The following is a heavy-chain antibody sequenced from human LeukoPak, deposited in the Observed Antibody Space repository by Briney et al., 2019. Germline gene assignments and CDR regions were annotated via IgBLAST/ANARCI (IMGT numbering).Heavy chain of an antibody. CDR3: AGGSVGATDY. D-gene: IGHD1-26*01. Sequence: ASVNVSCKASGYTFTSYDINWVRQAPGQGLEWMGWINTNTGNPTYAQGFTGRFVFSLDTSVSTAYLQISSLKAEDTAVYYCAGGSVGATDYWGQGTLVTVSS. V-gene: IGHV7-4-1*02. CDR1: GYTFTSYD. CDR2: INTNTGNP. J-gene: IGHJ4*02.